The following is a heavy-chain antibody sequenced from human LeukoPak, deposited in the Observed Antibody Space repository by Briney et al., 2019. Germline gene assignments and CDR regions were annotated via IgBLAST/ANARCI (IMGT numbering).Heavy chain of an antibody. J-gene: IGHJ6*02. D-gene: IGHD2-2*01. V-gene: IGHV4-59*08. CDR3: ARLSLGYCSSTSCYADYYYGMDV. CDR1: GGSISSYY. Sequence: SETLSLTCTVSGGSISSYYWSWIRQPPGKGLEWIGCIYYSGSTNYNPSLKSRVTISVDTSKNQFSLKLSSVTAADTAVYYCARLSLGYCSSTSCYADYYYGMDVWGQGTTVTVSS. CDR2: IYYSGST.